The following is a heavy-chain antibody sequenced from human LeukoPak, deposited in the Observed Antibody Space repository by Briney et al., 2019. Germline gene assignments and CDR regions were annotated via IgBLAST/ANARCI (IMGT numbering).Heavy chain of an antibody. CDR2: ISYDGSNK. Sequence: GGSLRLSCAASGFTFSSYGMHWVRQAPGKGLEWVAVISYDGSNKYYADSVKGRFTISRDNSKNTLYLQMNSLRAEDTAVYYCAKGYSYGYYYYYGMDVWGQGTLVTVSS. D-gene: IGHD5-18*01. CDR3: AKGYSYGYYYYYGMDV. J-gene: IGHJ6*02. CDR1: GFTFSSYG. V-gene: IGHV3-30*18.